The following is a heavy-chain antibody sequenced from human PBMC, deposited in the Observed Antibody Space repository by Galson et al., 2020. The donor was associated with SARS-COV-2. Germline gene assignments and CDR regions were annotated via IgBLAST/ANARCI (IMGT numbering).Heavy chain of an antibody. Sequence: NSEGSLRLSCAASGFTFSDYFMSWVRQAPGKGLEWVSYISSSGSSINYADSVKGRFTISRDNAKNSLNLQMNSLRVEDTAVYYCARVGDCSGGICYGAEYVQHWGQGTLVTVSS. V-gene: IGHV3-11*04. CDR1: GFTFSDYF. CDR3: ARVGDCSGGICYGAEYVQH. CDR2: ISSSGSSI. J-gene: IGHJ1*01. D-gene: IGHD2-15*01.